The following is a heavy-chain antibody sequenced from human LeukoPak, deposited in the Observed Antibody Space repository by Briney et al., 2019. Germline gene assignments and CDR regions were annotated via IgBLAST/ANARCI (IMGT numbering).Heavy chain of an antibody. J-gene: IGHJ3*02. Sequence: GGSLRLSCAASGFTFDDYGMSWVRQAPGKGLEWVSGISWNSGSIGYADSVKGRFTISRDNAKNSLYLQMNSLRAEDTALYYCAKDVSIGYCSGGSCSPRAFDIWGQGTMVTVSS. V-gene: IGHV3-9*01. CDR1: GFTFDDYG. CDR2: ISWNSGSI. D-gene: IGHD2-15*01. CDR3: AKDVSIGYCSGGSCSPRAFDI.